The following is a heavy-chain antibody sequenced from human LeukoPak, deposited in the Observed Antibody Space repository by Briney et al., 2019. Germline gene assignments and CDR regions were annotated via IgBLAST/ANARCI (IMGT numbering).Heavy chain of an antibody. Sequence: ASVKVSCKASGYTFTSYGISWVRQAPGQGLEWMGWISTYNGNTNYAQKLQGRVTMPTDTSTSTAYMELRSLRSDDTAVYYCARDVGAITMIVVVIGSNFDYWGQGTLVTVSS. CDR3: ARDVGAITMIVVVIGSNFDY. V-gene: IGHV1-18*01. J-gene: IGHJ4*02. CDR1: GYTFTSYG. CDR2: ISTYNGNT. D-gene: IGHD3-22*01.